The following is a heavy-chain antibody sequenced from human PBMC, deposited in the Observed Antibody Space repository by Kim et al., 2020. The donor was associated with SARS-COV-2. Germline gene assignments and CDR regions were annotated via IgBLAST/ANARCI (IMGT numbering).Heavy chain of an antibody. CDR1: GYTFTSYG. CDR3: ARDRHSSGWYSVSPY. J-gene: IGHJ4*02. CDR2: ISAYNGNT. V-gene: IGHV1-18*01. Sequence: ASVKVSCKASGYTFTSYGISWVRQAPGQGLEWMGWISAYNGNTNYAQKLQGRVTMTTDTSTSTAYMELRSLRSDDTAVYYCARDRHSSGWYSVSPYWGQGTLVTVSS. D-gene: IGHD6-19*01.